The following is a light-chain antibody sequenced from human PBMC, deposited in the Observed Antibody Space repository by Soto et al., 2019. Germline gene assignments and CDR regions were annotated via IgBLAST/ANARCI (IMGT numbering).Light chain of an antibody. CDR1: QSVSIK. J-gene: IGKJ5*01. CDR3: QQYNKWPPII. V-gene: IGKV3-15*01. CDR2: DTS. Sequence: EVVLTQSPATLSVSPGERATLSCRASQSVSIKLAWYQQKPGQAPRLLIYDTSTRATGIPARFSGSGSGTEFTLTISSLQSEYFAVYYCQQYNKWPPIIFGQGTRLEIK.